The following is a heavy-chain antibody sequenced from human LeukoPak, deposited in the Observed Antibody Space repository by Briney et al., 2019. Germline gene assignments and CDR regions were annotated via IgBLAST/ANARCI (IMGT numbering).Heavy chain of an antibody. Sequence: PGGSLRLSCAASGFTFNNYGMHWVRQAPGKGLEWVAFVYYHGNTKYYAASVKGRFTISRDNSRNSLYIQMNSLRTEDTAVYHCVRDQGRAYGYFESWGQGTLVTVSS. D-gene: IGHD2-21*01. CDR3: VRDQGRAYGYFES. CDR2: VYYHGNTK. J-gene: IGHJ4*02. CDR1: GFTFNNYG. V-gene: IGHV3-30*02.